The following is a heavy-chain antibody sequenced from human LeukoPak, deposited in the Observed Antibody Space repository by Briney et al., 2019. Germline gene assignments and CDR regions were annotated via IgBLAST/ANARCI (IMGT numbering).Heavy chain of an antibody. Sequence: SETLSLTCTVSGGSISSYYWSWIRQHPGKGLEWIGYIYYSGSTYYNPSLKSRVTISVDTSKNQFSLKLSSVTAADTAVYYCARGIVVVPAATNWFDPWGQGTLVTVSS. V-gene: IGHV4-59*06. CDR2: IYYSGST. D-gene: IGHD2-2*01. J-gene: IGHJ5*02. CDR3: ARGIVVVPAATNWFDP. CDR1: GGSISSYY.